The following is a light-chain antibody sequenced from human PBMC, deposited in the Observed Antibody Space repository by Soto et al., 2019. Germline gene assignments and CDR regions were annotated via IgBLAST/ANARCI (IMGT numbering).Light chain of an antibody. V-gene: IGKV3D-20*02. CDR2: GAS. CDR3: QQRSNWPLT. J-gene: IGKJ4*01. Sequence: EIVLTQSPGTLSLSPGERATLSCRASQSVGSTYLAWYQQKPGQAPRLLIFGASSRATGIPDRFSGSGSGTDFTLTISRLEPEDFAVYYCQQRSNWPLTFGGGTKVDIK. CDR1: QSVGSTY.